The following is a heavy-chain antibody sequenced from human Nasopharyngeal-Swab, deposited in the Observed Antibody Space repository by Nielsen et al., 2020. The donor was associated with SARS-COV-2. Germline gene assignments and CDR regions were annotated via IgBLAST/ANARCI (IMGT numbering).Heavy chain of an antibody. CDR3: AREMRDSSSGNDAFDV. Sequence: WVGQAPGQGPEWLGLIIPSEGSTAYAQKFQGRVTMTRDTSTSTAYMELSSLRSDDTAVFYCAREMRDSSSGNDAFDVWGQGTRVTVSS. V-gene: IGHV1-46*01. CDR2: IIPSEGST. J-gene: IGHJ3*01. D-gene: IGHD3-10*01.